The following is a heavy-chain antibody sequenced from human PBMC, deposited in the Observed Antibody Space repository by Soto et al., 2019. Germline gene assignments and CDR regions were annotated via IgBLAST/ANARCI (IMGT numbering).Heavy chain of an antibody. CDR2: VHCSGST. Sequence: LSLTCTVSGGSSSTYYWSWIRQPPGKGLEWIGCVHCSGSTSYNPSLKSRVTISVDTSKNQFSLKVNSVTTADTAVYYCASRLGRNYYGMDVWGQGTTVTVSS. CDR1: GGSSSTYY. CDR3: ASRLGRNYYGMDV. V-gene: IGHV4-59*12. J-gene: IGHJ6*02. D-gene: IGHD1-1*01.